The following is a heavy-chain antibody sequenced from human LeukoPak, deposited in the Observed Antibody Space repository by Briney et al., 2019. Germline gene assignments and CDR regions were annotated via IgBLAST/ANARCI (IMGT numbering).Heavy chain of an antibody. D-gene: IGHD6-19*01. CDR3: ARATAVAGNHY. CDR1: GGSISSYY. CDR2: IYYSGST. J-gene: IGHJ4*02. Sequence: SETLSLTYTVSGGSISSYYWSWIRQPPGKGLEWIGYIYYSGSTNYNPSLKSRVTISVDTSKNQFSLKLSSVTAADTAVYYCARATAVAGNHYWGQGTLVTVSS. V-gene: IGHV4-59*01.